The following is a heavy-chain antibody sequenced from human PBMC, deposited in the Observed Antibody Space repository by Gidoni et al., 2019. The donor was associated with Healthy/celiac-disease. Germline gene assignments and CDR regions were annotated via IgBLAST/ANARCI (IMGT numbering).Heavy chain of an antibody. CDR2: ISYDGSNK. CDR3: AKDQWLVRVVNYMDV. CDR1: GFTFSSYG. D-gene: IGHD6-19*01. Sequence: QVQLVESGRGVVQPGRSLRLSCAASGFTFSSYGMHWVRQAPGKGLEWVAVISYDGSNKYYADSVKGRFTISRDNSKNTLYLQMNSLRAEDTAVYYCAKDQWLVRVVNYMDVWGKGTTVTVSS. V-gene: IGHV3-30*18. J-gene: IGHJ6*03.